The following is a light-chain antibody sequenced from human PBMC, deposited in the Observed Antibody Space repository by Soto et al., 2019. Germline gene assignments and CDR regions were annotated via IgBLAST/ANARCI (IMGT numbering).Light chain of an antibody. J-gene: IGKJ2*01. CDR3: QQYNNWPPYT. CDR2: GAS. Sequence: EIVMTQSPATLSASPGERATLSCRASRSVSSNFDWYQQKPGQAPRLLIYGASTRSTGIPARFSGSGSGTEVTITISSLQYEDFAVYYCQQYNNWPPYTFGQGTKLEIK. V-gene: IGKV3-15*01. CDR1: RSVSSN.